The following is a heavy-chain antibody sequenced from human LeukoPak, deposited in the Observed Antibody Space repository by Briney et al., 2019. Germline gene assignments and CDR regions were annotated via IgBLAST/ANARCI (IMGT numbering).Heavy chain of an antibody. D-gene: IGHD4-23*01. V-gene: IGHV3-23*01. J-gene: IGHJ6*02. CDR3: ASLPHGGNHYYYYGMDV. Sequence: PGTSLRLSCAASGFTFSSYAMSWVRQAPGKGLEWVSAISGSGGSTYYADSVKGRFTISRDNSKNTLYLQMNSLRAEDTAVYYCASLPHGGNHYYYYGMDVWGQGTTVTVSS. CDR2: ISGSGGST. CDR1: GFTFSSYA.